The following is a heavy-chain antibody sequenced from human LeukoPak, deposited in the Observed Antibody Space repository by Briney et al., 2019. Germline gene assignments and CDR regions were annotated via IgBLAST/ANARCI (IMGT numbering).Heavy chain of an antibody. Sequence: SEALSPTCAVYGGSFSGYYWSWIRQPPGKGLEWIGEINHSGSTNYNPSLKSRVTISVDTSKNQFSLKLSSVTAADTAVYYCARGGGSGGSLSPYYFDYWGQGTLVTVSS. CDR3: ARGGGSGGSLSPYYFDY. J-gene: IGHJ4*02. CDR1: GGSFSGYY. CDR2: INHSGST. D-gene: IGHD2-15*01. V-gene: IGHV4-34*01.